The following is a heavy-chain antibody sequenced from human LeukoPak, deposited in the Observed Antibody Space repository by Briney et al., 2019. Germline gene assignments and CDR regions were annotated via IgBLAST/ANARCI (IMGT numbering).Heavy chain of an antibody. CDR2: IIPIFGTA. Sequence: VKVSCKASGGTFSSYAISWVRQAPGQGLEWMGGIIPIFGTANYAQKFQGRVTITTDESTSTAYMELSSLRSEDTAVYYCARDRTIFGVVNWFDPWGQGTLVTVSS. V-gene: IGHV1-69*05. D-gene: IGHD3-3*01. J-gene: IGHJ5*02. CDR1: GGTFSSYA. CDR3: ARDRTIFGVVNWFDP.